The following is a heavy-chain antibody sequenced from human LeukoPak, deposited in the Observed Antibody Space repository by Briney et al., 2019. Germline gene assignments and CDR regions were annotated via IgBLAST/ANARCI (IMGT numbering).Heavy chain of an antibody. V-gene: IGHV1-2*02. Sequence: ASVKVSCKASGYTFTGYYMHWVRQAPGQGLEWMGWINPNSGGTNYAQKFQGRVTMTRDTSISTAYMELSRLRSDDTAVYYCARDIVVVPAAIVPDYWGQGALVTVSS. J-gene: IGHJ4*02. CDR3: ARDIVVVPAAIVPDY. CDR1: GYTFTGYY. CDR2: INPNSGGT. D-gene: IGHD2-2*01.